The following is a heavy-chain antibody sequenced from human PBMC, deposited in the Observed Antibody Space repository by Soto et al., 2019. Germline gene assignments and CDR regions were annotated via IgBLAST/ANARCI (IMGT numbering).Heavy chain of an antibody. J-gene: IGHJ4*02. CDR2: VSSSSSYI. Sequence: GGSLRLSCAASGFIFSSYSMNWVRQAPGKGLEWVSSVSSSSSYIYYADSLKGRFTISRDNAKNSLYLQMNSLRVEDTAVYYCARGGDSSGSWPRYWGQGTLVTVSS. V-gene: IGHV3-21*01. CDR3: ARGGDSSGSWPRY. D-gene: IGHD3-22*01. CDR1: GFIFSSYS.